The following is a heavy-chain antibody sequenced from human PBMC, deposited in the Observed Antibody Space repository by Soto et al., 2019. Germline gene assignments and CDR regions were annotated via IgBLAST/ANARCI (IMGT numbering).Heavy chain of an antibody. Sequence: SETLSLTCAVYRGSFSGYHWSCIRQPPGKGLEWIGEINHSGSTNYNPSLKSRVTISVDTSKNQFSLKLSSVTAADTAVYYCARDPTYSDNGMVVPAKYGMDVWGQGTTVS. CDR3: ARDPTYSDNGMVVPAKYGMDV. CDR2: INHSGST. CDR1: RGSFSGYH. J-gene: IGHJ6*02. D-gene: IGHD2-15*01. V-gene: IGHV4-34*01.